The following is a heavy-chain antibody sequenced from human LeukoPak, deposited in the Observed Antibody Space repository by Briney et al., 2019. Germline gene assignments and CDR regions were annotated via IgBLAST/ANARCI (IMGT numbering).Heavy chain of an antibody. CDR1: GFAFSSYA. V-gene: IGHV3-23*01. CDR3: ALPSWYSRSSADY. D-gene: IGHD6-6*01. J-gene: IGHJ4*02. CDR2: ISGSGGST. Sequence: GGSLRLSCAASGFAFSSYAMSWVRQAPGKGLEWVSAISGSGGSTYYADSVKGRFTISRDNSKNTLYLQMNSLRAEDTAVYYCALPSWYSRSSADYWGQGTLVTVSS.